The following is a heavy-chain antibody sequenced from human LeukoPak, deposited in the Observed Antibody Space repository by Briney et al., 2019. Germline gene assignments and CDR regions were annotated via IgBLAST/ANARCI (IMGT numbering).Heavy chain of an antibody. CDR2: ISSSGSYI. CDR1: GFTFISYT. Sequence: GGSLRLSCAASGFTFISYTINWVRQAPGKGLEWVSSISSSGSYIYYADSVMGRFTISRDNAKNSLYLQMNSLTAEDTAVYYCARAEYPYGPRGFDFWGQGTLVTVSS. D-gene: IGHD3-10*01. V-gene: IGHV3-21*01. J-gene: IGHJ4*02. CDR3: ARAEYPYGPRGFDF.